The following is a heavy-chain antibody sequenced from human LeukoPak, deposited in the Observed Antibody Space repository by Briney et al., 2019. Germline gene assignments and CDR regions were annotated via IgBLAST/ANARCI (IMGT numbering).Heavy chain of an antibody. CDR3: AKEGEVFPGPDY. CDR2: ISYDGSKK. CDR1: GFTFSSYG. Sequence: GGSLRLSCAASGFTFSSYGMDWVRQAPGKGLEWVAVISYDGSKKFYADSVKGRFTISRDNSKNTLYLQMNSLRAKDTAVYNCAKEGEVFPGPDYWGQGTLVTVSS. V-gene: IGHV3-30*18. J-gene: IGHJ4*02. D-gene: IGHD3-10*01.